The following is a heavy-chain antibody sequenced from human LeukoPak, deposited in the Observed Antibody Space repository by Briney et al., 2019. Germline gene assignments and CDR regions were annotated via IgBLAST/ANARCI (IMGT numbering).Heavy chain of an antibody. CDR1: GGSISSSSYY. D-gene: IGHD6-19*01. J-gene: IGHJ4*02. V-gene: IGHV4-39*01. CDR2: IYYSGST. Sequence: PSETLSLTCTVSGGSISSSSYYWGWIRQPPGKGLEWIGSIYYSGSTYYNPSLKSRVTISVDTSKNQFSLKLSSVTAADTAVYYCARQADSSGWYPGIDYWGQGTLVTVSS. CDR3: ARQADSSGWYPGIDY.